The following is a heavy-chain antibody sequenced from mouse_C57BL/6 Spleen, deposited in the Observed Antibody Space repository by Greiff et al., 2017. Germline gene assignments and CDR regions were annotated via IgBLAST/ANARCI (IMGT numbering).Heavy chain of an antibody. J-gene: IGHJ1*03. V-gene: IGHV1-42*01. Sequence: EVQLQQSGPELVRPGASVKISCKASGYSFTGYYMNWVKQSPEQSLEWIGEINPSTGGTTYNQKFKAKATLTVDKSSSTAYMQLKSLTSEDSAVYYCDITTVVADWYFDVWGTGTTVTVSS. CDR2: INPSTGGT. D-gene: IGHD1-1*01. CDR3: DITTVVADWYFDV. CDR1: GYSFTGYY.